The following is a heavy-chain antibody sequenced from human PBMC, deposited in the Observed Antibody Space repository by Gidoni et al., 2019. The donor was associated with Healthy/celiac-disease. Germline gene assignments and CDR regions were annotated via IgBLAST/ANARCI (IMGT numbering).Heavy chain of an antibody. V-gene: IGHV1-2*04. J-gene: IGHJ4*02. D-gene: IGHD1-1*01. CDR1: GYTFPGYY. CDR2: INPNSGGK. CDR3: ARGGGMAYNWNDGQDY. Sequence: QVQLVQSGAEVKKPGASVKVSCKAPGYTFPGYYMHWVRQAPGQGLEWMGWINPNSGGKNYAQKFQGWVTMTRDTSISTAYMELSRLRSDDTAVYYCARGGGMAYNWNDGQDYWGQGTLVTVSS.